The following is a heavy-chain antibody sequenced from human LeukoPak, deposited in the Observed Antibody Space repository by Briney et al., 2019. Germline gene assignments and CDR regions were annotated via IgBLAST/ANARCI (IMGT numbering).Heavy chain of an antibody. CDR2: ISSSSTTI. D-gene: IGHD5/OR15-5a*01. J-gene: IGHJ4*02. CDR3: ARGRLGVYFDY. CDR1: GFTFNTYI. Sequence: GGSLRLSCAASGFTFNTYIMNWVRQAPGKGLEWVAYISSSSTTIYYADSVKGRFTISRDNAKNSLFLQMNSLRAEDTAVYYCARGRLGVYFDYWGQGTLVTVSS. V-gene: IGHV3-48*01.